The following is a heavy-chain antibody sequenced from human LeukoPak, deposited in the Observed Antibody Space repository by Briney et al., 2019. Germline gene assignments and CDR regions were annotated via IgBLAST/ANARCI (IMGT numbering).Heavy chain of an antibody. J-gene: IGHJ3*02. Sequence: SETLSLTFTVSGGSLSSAGYYWGWIRPPPGKGLELIGTIVYSGSIHYNPSLKSRATISVDRSKNQFSLKLNSVTSADTAVYYCARDWEGGYNFNAFDMWGQGTMVTVS. CDR3: ARDWEGGYNFNAFDM. CDR2: IVYSGSI. D-gene: IGHD5-24*01. V-gene: IGHV4-39*07. CDR1: GGSLSSAGYY.